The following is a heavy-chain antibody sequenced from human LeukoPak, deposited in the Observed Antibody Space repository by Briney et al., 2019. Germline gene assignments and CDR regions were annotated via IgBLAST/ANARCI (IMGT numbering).Heavy chain of an antibody. Sequence: ASVKVSCKASGYTFTGYYMHWVRQAPGQGLEWMGRINPNSGGTNYAQKFQGRVTMTRDTSISTAYMELSRLRSDDTPVNYCARGISPSGWHNRWWFNRWVRGSMVTVSS. J-gene: IGHJ5*02. CDR1: GYTFTGYY. CDR2: INPNSGGT. CDR3: ARGISPSGWHNRWWFNR. D-gene: IGHD6-19*01. V-gene: IGHV1-2*06.